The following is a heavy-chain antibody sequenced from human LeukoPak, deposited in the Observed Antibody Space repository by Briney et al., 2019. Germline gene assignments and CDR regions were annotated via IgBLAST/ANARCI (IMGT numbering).Heavy chain of an antibody. CDR3: ARGSVTMVRGVWVNWFDP. CDR1: GYTFTSYD. Sequence: ASVKVSCKASGYTFTSYDINWVRQATGQGLEWMGWMNPNSGNTGYAQKFQGRVTMTRNTSITTAYMELSSLRSEDTAVYYCARGSVTMVRGVWVNWFDPWGQGTLVTVSS. D-gene: IGHD3-10*01. CDR2: MNPNSGNT. J-gene: IGHJ5*02. V-gene: IGHV1-8*01.